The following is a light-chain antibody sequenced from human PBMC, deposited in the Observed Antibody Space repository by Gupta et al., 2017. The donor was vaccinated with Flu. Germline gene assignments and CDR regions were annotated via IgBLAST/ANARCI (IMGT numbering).Light chain of an antibody. J-gene: IGLJ1*01. CDR1: SSDVGRYNR. Sequence: SALPPPPSVSGSPGPSVTISCTGTSSDVGRYNRVSWYQQSPGTAPKLMIYEVSNRPSGVPDRFSGSKSGNTASLTISGLQAEDEADYYCTSYTSDSTYVFGTGTKVTVL. CDR2: EVS. CDR3: TSYTSDSTYV. V-gene: IGLV2-18*02.